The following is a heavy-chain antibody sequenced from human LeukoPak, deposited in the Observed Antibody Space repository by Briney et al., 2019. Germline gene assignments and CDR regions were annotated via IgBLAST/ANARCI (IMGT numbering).Heavy chain of an antibody. CDR1: GGSISTYY. CDR3: ARHAAPYSYDTSGYFDS. Sequence: SETLSLTCSVSGGSISTYYWSWIRQPPGKGLEWIGYIYYSGSTSYNPSLKSRVTISVDTSKNQFSLELSSVTAADTAVYYCARHAAPYSYDTSGYFDSWGQGTLVTVSS. CDR2: IYYSGST. J-gene: IGHJ4*02. D-gene: IGHD3-22*01. V-gene: IGHV4-59*08.